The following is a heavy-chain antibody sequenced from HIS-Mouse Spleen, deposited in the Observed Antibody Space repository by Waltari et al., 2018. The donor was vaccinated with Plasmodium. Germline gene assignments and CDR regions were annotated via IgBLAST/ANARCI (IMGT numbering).Heavy chain of an antibody. Sequence: QLQLQESGPGLVKPSETLSLTCTVSGGSISSSSSYWGWIRQPPGKGLEWIGSIYYSGSTYYNPSLKSRVTISVDTSKNQFSLKLSSVTAADTAVYYCARDRITGTSYFDYWGQGTLVTVSS. J-gene: IGHJ4*02. D-gene: IGHD1-7*01. V-gene: IGHV4-39*07. CDR1: GGSISSSSSY. CDR2: IYYSGST. CDR3: ARDRITGTSYFDY.